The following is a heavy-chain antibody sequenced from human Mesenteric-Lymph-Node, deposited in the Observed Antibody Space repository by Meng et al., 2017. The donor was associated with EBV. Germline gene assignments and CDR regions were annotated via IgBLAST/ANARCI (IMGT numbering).Heavy chain of an antibody. V-gene: IGHV3-11*01. CDR3: AGHYDYISP. CDR2: ISDSGSTV. CDR1: GFTFSDYY. J-gene: IGHJ4*02. D-gene: IGHD3-16*01. Sequence: QVQGVGVGGRFVMAGGSRLLASAASGFTFSDYYMSWIRQAPGKGLEWISYISDSGSTVYYADSVKGRFTISRDNARDTLYLQMNSLRAEDTAVYYCAGHYDYISPWGQGTLVTVSS.